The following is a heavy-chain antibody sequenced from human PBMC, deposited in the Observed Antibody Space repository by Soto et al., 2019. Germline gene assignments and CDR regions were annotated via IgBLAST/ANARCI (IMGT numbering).Heavy chain of an antibody. Sequence: EVQLVESGGVVVQPGGSLRLSCAASGFTFDDYTMHWVRQAPGKGLEWVSLISWDGGSTYYADSVKGRFTISRDNSKNSLYLQMNSLRTEDTALYYCAKDAAATASYYYYGMDVWGQGTTVTVSS. CDR2: ISWDGGST. V-gene: IGHV3-43*01. CDR1: GFTFDDYT. D-gene: IGHD4-17*01. J-gene: IGHJ6*02. CDR3: AKDAAATASYYYYGMDV.